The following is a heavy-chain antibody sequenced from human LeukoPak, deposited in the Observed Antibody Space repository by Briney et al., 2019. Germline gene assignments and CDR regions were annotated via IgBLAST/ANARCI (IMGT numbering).Heavy chain of an antibody. J-gene: IGHJ4*02. Sequence: SQTLSLTCTVSGGSTRNGDYYWSWIRQHPGKGLEWIGYIYNSGTYYNPSLKRRVTISGETSQSQFSLKLNSVTAADTAVYYCARDASRSPPYYFDYWGQGALVTVSS. D-gene: IGHD3-10*01. CDR3: ARDASRSPPYYFDY. CDR1: GGSTRNGDYY. V-gene: IGHV4-31*03. CDR2: IYNSGT.